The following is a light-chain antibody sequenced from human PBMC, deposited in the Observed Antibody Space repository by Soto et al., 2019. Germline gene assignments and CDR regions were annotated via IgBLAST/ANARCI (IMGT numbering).Light chain of an antibody. CDR1: SSNIGTNA. Sequence: QSVLTQPPSASGTPGQRVTISCSGGSSNIGTNAVTWYQQLPGTAPNLLIYNNNQRPSGVPDRFSGSKSGTSASLAISGLQSEDEADYYCAAWDDSLNGYVFGTGTKLTVL. J-gene: IGLJ1*01. CDR3: AAWDDSLNGYV. CDR2: NNN. V-gene: IGLV1-44*01.